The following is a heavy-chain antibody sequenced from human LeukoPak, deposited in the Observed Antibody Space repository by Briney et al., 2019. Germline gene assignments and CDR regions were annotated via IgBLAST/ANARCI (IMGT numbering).Heavy chain of an antibody. Sequence: GGSLRLSCAASGFTFSSYSMNWVRQAPGKGLEWVSSISSSSSYIYYAESVKGRFTISRDNAKNSLYLQMNSLRAEDTAVYYCARDVDIVATIVADYWGQGTLVTVSS. CDR1: GFTFSSYS. CDR3: ARDVDIVATIVADY. D-gene: IGHD5-12*01. V-gene: IGHV3-21*01. J-gene: IGHJ4*02. CDR2: ISSSSSYI.